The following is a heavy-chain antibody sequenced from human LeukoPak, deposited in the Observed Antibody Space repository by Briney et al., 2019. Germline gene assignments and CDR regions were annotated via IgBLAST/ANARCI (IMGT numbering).Heavy chain of an antibody. CDR1: GFTFSSYG. D-gene: IGHD4-23*01. Sequence: PGGSLRLSCAASGFTFSSYGMHWVRQAPGKGLEWVAVIWYDGSNKYYADSVKGRFTISRDNSKNTLYLQMNSLRAEDTAVYYCAREGPDYGGNSDFDYWGQGTLVTVSS. CDR2: IWYDGSNK. CDR3: AREGPDYGGNSDFDY. J-gene: IGHJ4*02. V-gene: IGHV3-33*01.